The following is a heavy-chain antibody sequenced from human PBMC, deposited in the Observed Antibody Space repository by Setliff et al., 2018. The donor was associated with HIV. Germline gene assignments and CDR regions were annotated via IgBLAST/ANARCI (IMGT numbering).Heavy chain of an antibody. J-gene: IGHJ4*02. V-gene: IGHV3-33*01. CDR1: GFTFSTYG. D-gene: IGHD2-2*02. CDR2: IWYDGSNK. CDR3: ARALYTNLAHFDY. Sequence: PGGSLRLSCVASGFTFSTYGMHWVRQAPGKGLEWMAIIWYDGSNKYYADSVKGRFTISRDNSKNTLYLQMNSLRAEDTAVYYCARALYTNLAHFDYWGQGTLVTVSS.